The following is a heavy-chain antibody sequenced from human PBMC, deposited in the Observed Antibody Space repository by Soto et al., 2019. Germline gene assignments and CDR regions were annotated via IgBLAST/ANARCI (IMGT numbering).Heavy chain of an antibody. CDR2: IYYSGST. V-gene: IGHV4-30-4*08. Sequence: SETLSLTCPVSGCSISSGGYYWGWLRQHPGKGLEGIGYIYYSGSTYYNPSLKSRVTISVDTSKNQFSLKLSSVTAADTAVYYCARGSGYSSSWYSGYYFAYWGQGTLVTVSS. CDR3: ARGSGYSSSWYSGYYFAY. CDR1: GCSISSGGYY. D-gene: IGHD6-13*01. J-gene: IGHJ4*02.